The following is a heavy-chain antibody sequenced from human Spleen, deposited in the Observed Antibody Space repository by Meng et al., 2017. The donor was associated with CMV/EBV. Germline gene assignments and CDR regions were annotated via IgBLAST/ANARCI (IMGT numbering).Heavy chain of an antibody. CDR2: ISSSSSYI. CDR3: ARGGYCSSPSCYRGGFYYGMDV. CDR1: GFTFSSYS. J-gene: IGHJ6*02. D-gene: IGHD2-2*02. V-gene: IGHV3-21*01. Sequence: GGSLRLSCAASGFTFSSYSMNWVRQAPGKGLEWVSSISSSSSYIYYADSVKGRFTISRDNSKNALYLQMSSLRPEDTAVYYCARGGYCSSPSCYRGGFYYGMDVWGQGTTVTVSS.